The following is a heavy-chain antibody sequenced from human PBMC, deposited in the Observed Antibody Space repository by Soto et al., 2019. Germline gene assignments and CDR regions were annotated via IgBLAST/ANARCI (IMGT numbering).Heavy chain of an antibody. CDR3: PRIIIGTRSFDY. V-gene: IGHV3-11*05. CDR2: ISSRSNYT. Sequence: QVLLVESGGGLVKPGGSLRLSCAASGFSFSDYYMNWIRQATGKGLEWLSYISSRSNYTDYADSVTGRFTTSRDNANNALYLQMDSLRAEDTSVYYCPRIIIGTRSFDYWGQGTLVTVSS. J-gene: IGHJ4*02. CDR1: GFSFSDYY. D-gene: IGHD2-15*01.